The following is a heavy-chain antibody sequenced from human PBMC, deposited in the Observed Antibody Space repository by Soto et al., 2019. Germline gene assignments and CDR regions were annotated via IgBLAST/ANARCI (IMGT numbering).Heavy chain of an antibody. D-gene: IGHD3-16*01. CDR2: IYYSGST. CDR1: GGSISSYY. J-gene: IGHJ5*02. V-gene: IGHV4-59*08. CDR3: ARQEGDWWFDP. Sequence: SETLSLTCTVSGGSISSYYWSWIRQPPGKGLEWIGYIYYSGSTNYNPSLKSRVTISVDTSKNQFSLKLSSVTAADTAVYYGARQEGDWWFDPWGQGTLVTVSS.